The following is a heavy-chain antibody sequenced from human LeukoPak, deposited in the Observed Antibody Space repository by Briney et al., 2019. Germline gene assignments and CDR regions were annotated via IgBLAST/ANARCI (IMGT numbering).Heavy chain of an antibody. J-gene: IGHJ2*01. D-gene: IGHD6-6*01. Sequence: GGSLRLSCAASGFTVSRNYMSWVRQAPGKGLEWVSVIYSGGTTYYADSVKGRFTISRDNSKNTLYLQLNSLKAEDTAVYYCAKGPSIATRPGYFDLWGRSTLVTVSS. CDR1: GFTVSRNY. CDR2: IYSGGTT. V-gene: IGHV3-53*01. CDR3: AKGPSIATRPGYFDL.